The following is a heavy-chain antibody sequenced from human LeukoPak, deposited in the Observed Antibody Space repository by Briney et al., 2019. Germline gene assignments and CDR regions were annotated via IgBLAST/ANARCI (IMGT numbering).Heavy chain of an antibody. Sequence: SETLSLTCTVSGGSISSYYWSWLRQPPGKGLEWIGYIYHTGSTNYNPSLKSRVTISIDTSKNQFSLKLNSVTAADTAVYYCARAGDWNDVVDYWGQGTLVTVSS. J-gene: IGHJ4*02. CDR3: ARAGDWNDVVDY. V-gene: IGHV4-59*01. CDR2: IYHTGST. CDR1: GGSISSYY. D-gene: IGHD1-1*01.